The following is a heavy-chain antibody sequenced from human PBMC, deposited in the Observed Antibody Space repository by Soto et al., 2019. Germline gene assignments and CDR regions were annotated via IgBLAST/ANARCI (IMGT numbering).Heavy chain of an antibody. CDR3: ARSQGSSTSLEIYYYYYYGMDV. CDR1: GGTFSNYA. Sequence: QVQLVQSGAEVKKPGSSVKVSCQASGGTFSNYAISWVRQGPGQGLEWMGGIIPISGTANYAQKFQGRVTITAGESTSTAYMELSSLRSEDTAVYYCARSQGSSTSLEIYYYYYYGMDVWGQGTTVTVSS. D-gene: IGHD2-2*01. V-gene: IGHV1-69*01. J-gene: IGHJ6*02. CDR2: IIPISGTA.